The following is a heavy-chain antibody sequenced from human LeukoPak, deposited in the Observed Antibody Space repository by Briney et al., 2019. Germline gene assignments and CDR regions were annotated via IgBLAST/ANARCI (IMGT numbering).Heavy chain of an antibody. D-gene: IGHD5-18*01. Sequence: GGSLRLSCAASGFTVSSNYMSWVRQAPGKGLEWVSIIYGGGSTYYADSVKGRFIISRDNSKNTLFLQMNSLRAEDTAVYYCARGIQGYITAFDYWGQGTLVTVSS. CDR3: ARGIQGYITAFDY. V-gene: IGHV3-66*02. J-gene: IGHJ4*02. CDR1: GFTVSSNY. CDR2: IYGGGST.